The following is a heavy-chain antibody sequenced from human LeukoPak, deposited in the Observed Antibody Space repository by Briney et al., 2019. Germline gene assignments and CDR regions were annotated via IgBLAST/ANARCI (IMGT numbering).Heavy chain of an antibody. V-gene: IGHV4-34*01. CDR3: ASSDDILTGYYKGLDC. CDR1: GGSFSGYY. J-gene: IGHJ4*02. D-gene: IGHD3-9*01. Sequence: SETLSLTCAVYGGSFSGYYWSWIRQPPGKGLEWIGEINHSGSTKYNPSLKSRVTISVDTSKNQFSLKPSSVTAADTAVYYCASSDDILTGYYKGLDCWGQGTLVTVSS. CDR2: INHSGST.